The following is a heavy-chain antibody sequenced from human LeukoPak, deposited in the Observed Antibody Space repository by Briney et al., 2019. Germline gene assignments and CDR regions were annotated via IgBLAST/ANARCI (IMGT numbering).Heavy chain of an antibody. V-gene: IGHV4-39*01. D-gene: IGHD6-6*01. CDR3: ARGVAARAGSDIFEDAFDI. J-gene: IGHJ3*02. CDR1: GGSISSSSYY. CDR2: IYYSGST. Sequence: SETLSLTCTVSGGSISSSSYYWGWIRQPPGKGLEWIGSIYYSGSTYYDPSLKSRVTISVDTSKNQFSLKLSSVTAADTAVYYCARGVAARAGSDIFEDAFDIWGQGTMVTVSS.